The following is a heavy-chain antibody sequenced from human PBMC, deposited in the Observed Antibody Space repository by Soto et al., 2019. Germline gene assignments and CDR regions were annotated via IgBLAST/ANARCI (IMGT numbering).Heavy chain of an antibody. D-gene: IGHD2-2*01. V-gene: IGHV4-59*12. CDR3: ARVPDR. J-gene: IGHJ5*02. Sequence: PSETLSLTCTVSGGSISSYYWSWIRQPPGKGLEWIGYMYYTGSTYYNPSLKSRVTISVDRSKNQFSLKLSSVTAADTAVYYCARVPDRWGQGTLVTVSS. CDR2: MYYTGST. CDR1: GGSISSYY.